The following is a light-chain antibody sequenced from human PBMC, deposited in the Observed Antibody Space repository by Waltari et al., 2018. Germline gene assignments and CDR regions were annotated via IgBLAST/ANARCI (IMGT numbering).Light chain of an antibody. J-gene: IGKJ4*01. CDR2: WAS. V-gene: IGKV4-1*01. CDR1: QSVLSCPNNNTS. CDR3: QQYYSTPLT. Sequence: DIVMTQSPDSLAVSLGERATINCKSXQSVLSCPNNNTSLAWYQQKPGQPPKLLIYWASTRESGVPDRFSGSGSGTDFTLTISSLQAEDVAVYYCQQYYSTPLTFGGGTKVEIK.